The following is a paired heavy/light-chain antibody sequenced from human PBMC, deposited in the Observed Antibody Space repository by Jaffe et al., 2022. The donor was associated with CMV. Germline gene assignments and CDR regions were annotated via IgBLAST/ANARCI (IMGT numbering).Light chain of an antibody. CDR1: QNINTY. CDR2: AAS. CDR3: QQSYNTPYA. J-gene: IGKJ2*01. Sequence: DIQMTQSPSSLSASVGDRVTITCRASQNINTYLNWYQQKPGKAPKLLIYAASSLQSGVPSRFSGSGSGTDFILTISSLQPEDFATYVCQQSYNTPYAFGQGTKLEMK. V-gene: IGKV1-39*01.
Heavy chain of an antibody. CDR2: VYYSGPT. CDR3: ARRLLGGNSVDYFDY. V-gene: IGHV4-39*01. J-gene: IGHJ4*02. D-gene: IGHD3-3*02. Sequence: QLQLQESGPGLVKPSETLSLTCTVSGGSISSDSFFWAWIRQPPGKGLEYIGSVYYSGPTYSNPSLKSRVTMSVDTSKSQFSLKLNSVTAADTAVYYCARRLLGGNSVDYFDYWGQGTLVTVSS. CDR1: GGSISSDSFF.